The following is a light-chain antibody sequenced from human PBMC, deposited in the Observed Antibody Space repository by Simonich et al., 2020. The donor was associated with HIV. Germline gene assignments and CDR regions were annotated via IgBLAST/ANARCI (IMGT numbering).Light chain of an antibody. CDR2: DVS. CDR3: SSYTTSNTWV. CDR1: SSDVGVYNY. J-gene: IGLJ3*02. V-gene: IGLV2-14*03. Sequence: QSALTQPASVSGSPGQSITISCTGTSSDVGVYNYVYWYQQHPGKAPKLMIYDVSHRPSGVSNRFSGSKSGNTASLTISGLQAEDEADYYCSSYTTSNTWVFGGGTKLTVL.